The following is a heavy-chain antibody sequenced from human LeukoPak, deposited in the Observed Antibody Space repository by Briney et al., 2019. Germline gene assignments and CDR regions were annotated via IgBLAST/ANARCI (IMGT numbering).Heavy chain of an antibody. CDR1: GFTFSDYY. D-gene: IGHD6-13*01. Sequence: SGGSPRLSCAASGFTFSDYYMSWIRQAPGKGLEWVSYISSSGSTIYYADSVKGRFTISRDNAKNSLYLQMNGLRAEDTAVYYCARAPDQQQPSPFDFWGQGTLVTVSS. CDR3: ARAPDQQQPSPFDF. CDR2: ISSSGSTI. J-gene: IGHJ4*02. V-gene: IGHV3-11*01.